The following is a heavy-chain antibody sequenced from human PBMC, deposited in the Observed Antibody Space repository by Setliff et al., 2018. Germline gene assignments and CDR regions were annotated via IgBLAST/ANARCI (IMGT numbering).Heavy chain of an antibody. V-gene: IGHV7-4-1*02. CDR1: GYTFTSYS. D-gene: IGHD3-22*01. J-gene: IGHJ4*02. CDR2: INTNTGNP. CDR3: AREMGVYDSSGYLSY. Sequence: ASVKVSCKASGYTFTSYSINWVRQAPGQGLEWMGWINTNTGNPTYAQGFTGRFVFSLDTSVSTAYLQISSLKAEDTAVYYCAREMGVYDSSGYLSYWGQGTLVTAPQ.